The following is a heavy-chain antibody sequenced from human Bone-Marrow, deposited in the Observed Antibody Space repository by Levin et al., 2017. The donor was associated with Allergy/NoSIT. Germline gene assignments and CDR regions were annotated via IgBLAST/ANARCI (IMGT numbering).Heavy chain of an antibody. V-gene: IGHV4-61*01. D-gene: IGHD2-15*01. CDR3: ARVVDTYSSWYLDL. Sequence: NASETLSLTCSVSRGSVRSDNFYWSWIRRPPGKGLELIGYVHYSGSTIYNPSFESRVTISVDTSKNQISLSLSSVTAADTAVYYCARVVDTYSSWYLDLWGRGTLVSVSS. CDR2: VHYSGST. CDR1: RGSVRSDNFY. J-gene: IGHJ2*01.